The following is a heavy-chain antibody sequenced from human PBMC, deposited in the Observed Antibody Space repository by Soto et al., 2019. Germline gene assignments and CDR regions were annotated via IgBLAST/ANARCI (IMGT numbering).Heavy chain of an antibody. V-gene: IGHV3-48*01. J-gene: IGHJ6*03. Sequence: GGSLRLSCAASGFTFSSYAMSWVRQAPGKGLEWVSDISSSSSSIYYADSVKGRFTISRDNAKNSLYLQMNSLRAEDTAVYYCARGTIYYYYMDVWGKGTTVTVSS. CDR2: ISSSSSSI. CDR3: ARGTIYYYYMDV. CDR1: GFTFSSYA.